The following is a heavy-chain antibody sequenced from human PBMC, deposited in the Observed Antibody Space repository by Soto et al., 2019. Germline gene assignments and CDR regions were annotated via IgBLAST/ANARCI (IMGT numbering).Heavy chain of an antibody. CDR3: AREGSYKNYYYYGMDV. Sequence: SETLSLTCTVAGVSISSYYWSWIRQPPGKGLEWIGYIYYSGSTNYNPSLKSRVTISVDTSKNQFSLKLSSVTAADTAVYYCAREGSYKNYYYYGMDVWGQGTTVT. CDR1: GVSISSYY. V-gene: IGHV4-59*01. D-gene: IGHD2-15*01. J-gene: IGHJ6*02. CDR2: IYYSGST.